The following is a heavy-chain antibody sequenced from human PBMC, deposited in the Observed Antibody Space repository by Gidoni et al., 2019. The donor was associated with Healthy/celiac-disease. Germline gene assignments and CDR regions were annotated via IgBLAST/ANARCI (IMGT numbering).Heavy chain of an antibody. D-gene: IGHD4-17*01. V-gene: IGHV3-30*01. Sequence: QVRQVESGGGVVQAGRFLRLSCAASGFTFTSYAMHWVRQAPGKGLEWVAVISYEGSNKYYAASVKGRFTISRDNSKNTLYLQMNSLRAEDTAVYYCAGTVTPIDYWGQGTLVTVSS. J-gene: IGHJ4*02. CDR3: AGTVTPIDY. CDR1: GFTFTSYA. CDR2: ISYEGSNK.